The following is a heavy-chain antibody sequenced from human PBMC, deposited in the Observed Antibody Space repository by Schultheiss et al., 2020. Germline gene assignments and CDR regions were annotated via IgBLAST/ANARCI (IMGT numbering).Heavy chain of an antibody. Sequence: SVKVSCKASGGTFSSYAISWVRQAPGQGLEWMGGIIPIFGTANYAQKFQGRVTITADESTSTAYMELSSLRSEDTAVYYCARESPDIVVVPAAIDYYYGMDVWGQGTTVTVSS. V-gene: IGHV1-69*13. CDR1: GGTFSSYA. D-gene: IGHD2-2*01. CDR2: IIPIFGTA. J-gene: IGHJ6*02. CDR3: ARESPDIVVVPAAIDYYYGMDV.